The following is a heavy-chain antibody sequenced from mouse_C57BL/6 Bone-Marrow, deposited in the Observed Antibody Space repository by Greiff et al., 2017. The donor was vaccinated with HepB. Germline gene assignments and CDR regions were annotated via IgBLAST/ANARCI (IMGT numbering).Heavy chain of an antibody. CDR1: GFTFSNYW. CDR3: SHTQSRIYYYGSSWFAY. V-gene: IGHV6-3*01. J-gene: IGHJ3*01. D-gene: IGHD1-1*01. Sequence: ESGGGLVQPGGSMKLSCVASGFTFSNYWMNWVRQSPEKGLEWVAQIRLKSDNYATHYAESVKGRFTISRDDSKSSVYLQMNNLRAEDTGIYYCSHTQSRIYYYGSSWFAYWGQGTLVTVSA. CDR2: IRLKSDNYAT.